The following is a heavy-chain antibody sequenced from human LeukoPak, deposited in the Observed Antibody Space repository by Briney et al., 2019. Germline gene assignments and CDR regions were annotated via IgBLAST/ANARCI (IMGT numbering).Heavy chain of an antibody. J-gene: IGHJ3*02. CDR2: INHSGST. CDR1: GGSISSYY. Sequence: SETLSLTCTVSGGSISSYYWSWIRQPPGKGLEWIGEINHSGSTNYNPSLKSRVTISVDTSKNQLSLKLSSVTAADTAVYYCARQSYRPRPFDIWGQGTMVTVSS. CDR3: ARQSYRPRPFDI. V-gene: IGHV4-34*01.